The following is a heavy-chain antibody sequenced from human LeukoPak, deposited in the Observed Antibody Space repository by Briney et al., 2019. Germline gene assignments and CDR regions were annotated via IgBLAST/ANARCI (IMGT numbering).Heavy chain of an antibody. CDR3: ARDRRYFDTGGLGGPDY. CDR1: GGSISSSNW. D-gene: IGHD2-8*02. Sequence: SETLSLTCAVSGGSISSSNWWSWVRQPPGKGLGWIGEIYHSGSTNYNPSLKSRVTISVDKSKNQFSLKLSSVTAADTAAYYCARDRRYFDTGGLGGPDYWGQGTLVTVSS. J-gene: IGHJ4*02. V-gene: IGHV4-4*02. CDR2: IYHSGST.